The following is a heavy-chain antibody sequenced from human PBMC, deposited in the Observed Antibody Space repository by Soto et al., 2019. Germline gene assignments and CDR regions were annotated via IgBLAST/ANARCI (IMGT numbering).Heavy chain of an antibody. Sequence: GGSLRLSCAASGFTFITYSMSWVHQAPGKGLEWGSYISSSSSTIYYADSVKGRFTISRDNAKNSLYLQMNSLRAEDTAVYYCEAKPYYGSGTCYNPWGQGTLVTVSS. CDR3: EAKPYYGSGTCYNP. CDR1: GFTFITYS. CDR2: ISSSSSTI. J-gene: IGHJ5*02. V-gene: IGHV3-48*01. D-gene: IGHD3-10*01.